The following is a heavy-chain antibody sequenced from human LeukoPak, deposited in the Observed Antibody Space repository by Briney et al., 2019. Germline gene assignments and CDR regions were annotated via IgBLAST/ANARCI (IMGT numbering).Heavy chain of an antibody. CDR3: TGYDSSGYYNLGASDI. J-gene: IGHJ3*02. CDR1: GYTFTSYY. D-gene: IGHD3-22*01. V-gene: IGHV1-46*01. CDR2: INPSGGST. Sequence: GASVKVSCKASGYTFTSYYMHWVRQAPGQGLEWMGIINPSGGSTSYAQKFQGRVTMTRDTSTSTVYMELSSLRSEDTAVYYCTGYDSSGYYNLGASDIWGQGTMVTVSS.